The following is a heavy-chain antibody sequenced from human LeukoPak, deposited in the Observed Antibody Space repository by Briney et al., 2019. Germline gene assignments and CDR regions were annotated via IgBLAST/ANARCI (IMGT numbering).Heavy chain of an antibody. CDR3: ARLVTSYFDY. CDR1: GYSFTTYW. CDR2: IYPGDSDT. Sequence: GESLQISCQGSGYSFTTYWIGWVRQVPGKGLEWMGIIYPGDSDTKYSTSFQGQVTISADKSISTAYLQWSSLKASDTAMYYCARLVTSYFDYWGQGTLVTVSS. V-gene: IGHV5-51*01. D-gene: IGHD4-11*01. J-gene: IGHJ4*02.